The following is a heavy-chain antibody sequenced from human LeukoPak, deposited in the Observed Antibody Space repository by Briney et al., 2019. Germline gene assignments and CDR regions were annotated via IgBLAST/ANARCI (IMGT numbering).Heavy chain of an antibody. V-gene: IGHV3-23*01. CDR2: ITGSGGST. D-gene: IGHD3-3*01. J-gene: IGHJ4*02. Sequence: GGSPRLSCAASGFSFTSYTMTWVRQPPWKGLQWVSTITGSGGSTYYADSVKGRFTISRDISKNTLYLQMTSLRAEDAALYYCAAQYDFWGGPDYWGQGTLVTVSS. CDR3: AAQYDFWGGPDY. CDR1: GFSFTSYT.